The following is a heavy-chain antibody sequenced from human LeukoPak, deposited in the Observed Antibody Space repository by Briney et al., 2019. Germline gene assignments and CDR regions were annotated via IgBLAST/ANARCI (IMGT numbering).Heavy chain of an antibody. CDR3: ASAPRDCSGGSCFDFDY. Sequence: SETLTLTCTVSGGFISSYYWSWLRQAPGKGLEWIGYIYYSGSTNYNPSLKSRVTISVATSKNQSSLKLSFVTAAHTAVYYCASAPRDCSGGSCFDFDYWGQGTLVTVSS. CDR1: GGFISSYY. V-gene: IGHV4-59*01. D-gene: IGHD2-15*01. CDR2: IYYSGST. J-gene: IGHJ4*02.